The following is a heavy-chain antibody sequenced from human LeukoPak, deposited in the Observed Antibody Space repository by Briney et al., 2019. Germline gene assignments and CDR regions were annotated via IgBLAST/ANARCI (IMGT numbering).Heavy chain of an antibody. CDR1: GFTFSSYS. CDR2: ISSNSDYI. V-gene: IGHV3-21*01. Sequence: PGGSLRLSCAASGFTFSSYSMNWVRQAPGKGLEWVASISSNSDYILYAESVKGRFSISRDNARNSVYLQMNSLTVEDTALYYCARDWRNKYSNSWSRGEWYFDLWGRGTLVSVSS. CDR3: ARDWRNKYSNSWSRGEWYFDL. J-gene: IGHJ2*01. D-gene: IGHD6-13*01.